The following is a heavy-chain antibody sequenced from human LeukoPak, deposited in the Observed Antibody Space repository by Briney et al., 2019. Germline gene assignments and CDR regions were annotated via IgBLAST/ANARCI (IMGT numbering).Heavy chain of an antibody. J-gene: IGHJ5*02. D-gene: IGHD3-22*01. CDR1: GASIRSSY. CDR3: ARLDRSGYEMGGTWFDP. Sequence: SETLSLTCTVSGASIRSSYWSWLRQPPGKELEWIGYIYYTGSTNSNPSLKSRVTVSVDTSMNQFSLKLSSMTAADTAVYYCARLDRSGYEMGGTWFDPWGQGTLVTVSS. CDR2: IYYTGST. V-gene: IGHV4-59*08.